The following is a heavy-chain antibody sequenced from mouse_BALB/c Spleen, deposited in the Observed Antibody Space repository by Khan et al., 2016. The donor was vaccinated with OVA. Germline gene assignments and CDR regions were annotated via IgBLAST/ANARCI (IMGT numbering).Heavy chain of an antibody. CDR3: ARRGLRWDFDY. CDR2: ITPSTGYT. J-gene: IGHJ2*01. Sequence: QVQLKESGAELAKPGASVKMSCKASGYTFINYWILWVKQRPGQGLEWIGYITPSTGYTEYNQNFKDKATLTADKSSSTAYMQLSSLTSEDSAGYYCARRGLRWDFDYWGQGTTLTGSS. CDR1: GYTFINYW. D-gene: IGHD1-1*01. V-gene: IGHV1-7*01.